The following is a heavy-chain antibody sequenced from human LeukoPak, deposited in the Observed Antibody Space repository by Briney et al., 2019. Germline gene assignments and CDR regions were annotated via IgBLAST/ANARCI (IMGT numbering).Heavy chain of an antibody. Sequence: PSETLSLTCAVYGGSFSGYYWSWIRQTPGKGLEWIGYIYYSGSTNYNPSLTSRVTISVDTSKNQFSPKLSSVTAADTAVYYCARRAVQDSSTDQYNWFDPWGQGALVTVSS. J-gene: IGHJ5*02. CDR3: ARRAVQDSSTDQYNWFDP. V-gene: IGHV4-59*08. CDR2: IYYSGST. CDR1: GGSFSGYY. D-gene: IGHD2-2*01.